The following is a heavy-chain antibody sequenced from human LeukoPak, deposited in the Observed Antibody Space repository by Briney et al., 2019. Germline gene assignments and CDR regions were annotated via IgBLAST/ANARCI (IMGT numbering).Heavy chain of an antibody. V-gene: IGHV4-34*12. CDR1: GESLNYYY. J-gene: IGHJ4*02. Sequence: RTSETLSLTCAVYGESLNYYYWSWIRQSPEKGLEWIGEVFDGKTTNYNPSLKSRVTISAVTSSNQFSLNLKSATAADTAVYYCASGAWATRLHSWAQGTLVIVSS. D-gene: IGHD5-24*01. CDR3: ASGAWATRLHS. CDR2: VFDGKTT.